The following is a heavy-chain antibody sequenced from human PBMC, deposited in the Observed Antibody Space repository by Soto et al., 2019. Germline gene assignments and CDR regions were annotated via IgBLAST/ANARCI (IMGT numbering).Heavy chain of an antibody. D-gene: IGHD3-22*01. V-gene: IGHV1-18*01. CDR1: GYTFTSYG. Sequence: ASVKVSCKASGYTFTSYGISWVRQAPGQGLEWMEWISAYNGNTNYAQKLQGRVTMTTDTSTSTAYMELRSGRSDDTAVYYCARARDYYDSSGSAYYFDYWGQGTLVTVSS. J-gene: IGHJ4*02. CDR3: ARARDYYDSSGSAYYFDY. CDR2: ISAYNGNT.